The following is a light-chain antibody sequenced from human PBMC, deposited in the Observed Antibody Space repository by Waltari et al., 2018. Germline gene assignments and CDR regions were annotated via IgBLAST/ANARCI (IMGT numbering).Light chain of an antibody. J-gene: IGLJ3*02. CDR2: SNE. Sequence: QSVLTQPPSASGTPGQRVTISCSGSSSNIGSNTVNWYQQLPGTAPKLLIYSNEQRPSGVPGRFSGSKSGTSASLAISGLQSEDEADYYCAAWDDSLNGWVFGGGTKLTVL. CDR1: SSNIGSNT. CDR3: AAWDDSLNGWV. V-gene: IGLV1-44*01.